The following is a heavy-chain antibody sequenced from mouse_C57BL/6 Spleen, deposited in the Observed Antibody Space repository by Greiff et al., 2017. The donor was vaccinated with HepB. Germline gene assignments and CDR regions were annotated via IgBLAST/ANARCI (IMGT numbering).Heavy chain of an antibody. D-gene: IGHD1-1*01. V-gene: IGHV1-53*01. CDR1: GYTFTSYW. CDR2: INPSNGGT. J-gene: IGHJ3*01. CDR3: ARWDYGSSSWFAY. Sequence: QVQLQQPGTELVQPGASVKLSCKASGYTFTSYWMHWVKQRPGQGLEWIGNINPSNGGTNYNEKFKSKATLTVDKSSSTAYMQLSSLTSEDSAVYFCARWDYGSSSWFAYWGQVTLVTVSA.